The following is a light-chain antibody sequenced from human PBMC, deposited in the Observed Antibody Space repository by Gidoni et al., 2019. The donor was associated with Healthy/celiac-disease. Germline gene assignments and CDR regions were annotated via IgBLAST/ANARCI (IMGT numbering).Light chain of an antibody. CDR1: QSVLYSSNNKNY. Sequence: DIVMNQSPDSLAVSLGERATINCKSSQSVLYSSNNKNYLAWYQQKPGQPPTLLIYWASTRESGVPYRFSGSGSVTDFTFTISSLQAEDVAVYYCQQYYTSLKTFGQGTKVEIK. CDR3: QQYYTSLKT. V-gene: IGKV4-1*01. CDR2: WAS. J-gene: IGKJ1*01.